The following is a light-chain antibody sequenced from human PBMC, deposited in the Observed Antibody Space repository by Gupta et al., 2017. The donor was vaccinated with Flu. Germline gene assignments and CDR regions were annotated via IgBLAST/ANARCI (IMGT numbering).Light chain of an antibody. CDR1: SGRVSSSHS. Sequence: TVVTLAPSSSVSPVATVTLTCALSSGRVSSSHSAGWYQHAPGQPPRTLIYSTDVRASGVPDRFSGSILGHRVALTITGAQAEDESDYYCLIYLGGGVSLFGGGTKVTVL. V-gene: IGLV8-61*01. CDR3: LIYLGGGVSL. J-gene: IGLJ2*01. CDR2: STD.